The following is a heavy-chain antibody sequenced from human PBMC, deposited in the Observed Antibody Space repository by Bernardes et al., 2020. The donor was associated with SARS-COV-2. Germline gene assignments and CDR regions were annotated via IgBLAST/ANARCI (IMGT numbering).Heavy chain of an antibody. Sequence: GGSLRLSCAASGFTFSSYAMSWVRQAPGKGLEWVSAISGSGGSTYYADSVKGRFTISRDNSKNTLYLQMNSLRAEDTAVYYCAKEPRYCSSTSCHPSGWFDPWGQGTLVTVSS. J-gene: IGHJ5*02. D-gene: IGHD2-2*01. CDR3: AKEPRYCSSTSCHPSGWFDP. V-gene: IGHV3-23*01. CDR1: GFTFSSYA. CDR2: ISGSGGST.